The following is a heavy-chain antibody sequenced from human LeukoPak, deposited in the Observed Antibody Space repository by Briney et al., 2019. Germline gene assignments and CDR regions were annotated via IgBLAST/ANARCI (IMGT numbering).Heavy chain of an antibody. J-gene: IGHJ5*02. CDR3: VPIGVVILNWFDP. CDR1: GYTFTGCY. D-gene: IGHD3-3*01. V-gene: IGHV1-2*02. CDR2: INPNSGGT. Sequence: ASVKVSCKASGYTFTGCYMHWVRRAPGQGLEWMGWINPNSGGTNYAQKFQGRVTMTRDTSISTAYMELSRLRSDDTAVYYCVPIGVVILNWFDPWGQGTLVTVSS.